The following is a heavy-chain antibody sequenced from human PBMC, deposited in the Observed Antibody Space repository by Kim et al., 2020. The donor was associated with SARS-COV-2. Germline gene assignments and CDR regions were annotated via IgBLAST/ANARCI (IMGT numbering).Heavy chain of an antibody. CDR3: ASHNTIFGVVIIYFDY. Sequence: SETLSLTCTVSGGSISSSSYYWGWIRQPPGKGLEWIGSIYYSGSTYYNPSLKSRVTISVDTSKNQFSLKLSSVTAADTAVYYCASHNTIFGVVIIYFDYWGQGTLVTVSS. CDR2: IYYSGST. D-gene: IGHD3-3*01. J-gene: IGHJ4*02. CDR1: GGSISSSSYY. V-gene: IGHV4-39*01.